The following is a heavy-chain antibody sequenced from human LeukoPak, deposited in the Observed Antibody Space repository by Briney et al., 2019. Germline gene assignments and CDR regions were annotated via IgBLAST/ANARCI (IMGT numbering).Heavy chain of an antibody. D-gene: IGHD3-16*01. Sequence: GGSLRLSCAASGFTFSSYGMHWVRQAPGKGLEWVAVISYDGSNKYYADSVKGRFTISRDNSKNTLYLQMNSLRAEDTAVYYCAKEFWLWVHYFDYWGQGTLVTVSS. CDR2: ISYDGSNK. V-gene: IGHV3-30*18. CDR3: AKEFWLWVHYFDY. J-gene: IGHJ4*02. CDR1: GFTFSSYG.